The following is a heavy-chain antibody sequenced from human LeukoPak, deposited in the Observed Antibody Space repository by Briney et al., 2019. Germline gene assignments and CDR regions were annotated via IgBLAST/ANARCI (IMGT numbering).Heavy chain of an antibody. Sequence: PGGSLRLSCATSGFTFSSSNMNWVRQAPGKGLEWVSSIGTTSSYIYYVDSVKGRFTISSDNAKSSLYLQMNNLRAEDTAVYYCVRGFPYDYSVTLGYWGQGTLVTVSS. D-gene: IGHD4-11*01. CDR1: GFTFSSSN. CDR2: IGTTSSYI. V-gene: IGHV3-21*01. J-gene: IGHJ4*02. CDR3: VRGFPYDYSVTLGY.